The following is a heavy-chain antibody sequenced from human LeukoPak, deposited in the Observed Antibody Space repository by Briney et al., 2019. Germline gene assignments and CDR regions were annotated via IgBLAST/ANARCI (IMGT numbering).Heavy chain of an antibody. CDR1: GGSFSGFY. Sequence: SETLSLTCAVYGGSFSGFYWSWIRQPPGKGLEWIGKINHSGSTNYNPSLKSRVTTSVDTSKNQFSLNLSSVTAADTAVYYCARTPYYDFWSGYLSYYYYMDVWGKGTTVTVSS. V-gene: IGHV4-34*01. D-gene: IGHD3-3*01. CDR2: INHSGST. CDR3: ARTPYYDFWSGYLSYYYYMDV. J-gene: IGHJ6*03.